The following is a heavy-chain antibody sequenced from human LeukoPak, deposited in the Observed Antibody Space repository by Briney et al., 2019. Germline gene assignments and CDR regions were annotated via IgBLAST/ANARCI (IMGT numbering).Heavy chain of an antibody. CDR3: ARGVLEWFNWFDP. CDR1: GYTYTSYD. Sequence: GASVKVSCKASGYTYTSYDINWVRQATGQGLEWMGWMNPNSGNTGYAQKFQGRVTMTRNTSISTAYMELSSLRSEDTAVYYCARGVLEWFNWFDPWGQGTLVTVSS. J-gene: IGHJ5*02. D-gene: IGHD3-3*01. CDR2: MNPNSGNT. V-gene: IGHV1-8*01.